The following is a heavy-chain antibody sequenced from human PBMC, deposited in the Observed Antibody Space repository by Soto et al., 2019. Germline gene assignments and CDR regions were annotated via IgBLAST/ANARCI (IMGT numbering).Heavy chain of an antibody. CDR1: GGSLTYT. CDR2: IIPIFGTT. CDR3: ARLHSHGTYGMDV. V-gene: IGHV1-69*13. Sequence: SVKVSGKASGGSLTYTLSWVRQAPGQGLEWMGGIIPIFGTTNYAQKFQGRVTITADESTKTAYMELSTLRSEDTAVYYCARLHSHGTYGMDVWGQGTTVTVSS. J-gene: IGHJ6*02. D-gene: IGHD5-18*01.